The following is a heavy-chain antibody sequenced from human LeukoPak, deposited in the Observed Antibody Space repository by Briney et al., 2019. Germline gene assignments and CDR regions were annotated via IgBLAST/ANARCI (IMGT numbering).Heavy chain of an antibody. CDR1: GFTFDDYA. V-gene: IGHV3-9*03. Sequence: GGSLRLSCAASGFTFDDYAMHWVRQAPGKGLEWVSGISWNSGSIGYADSVKGRFTISRDNAKNSLYLQMNSLRAEDMALYYCAKEVFGLGFDYWGQGTLVTVSS. CDR2: ISWNSGSI. CDR3: AKEVFGLGFDY. J-gene: IGHJ4*02. D-gene: IGHD3-16*01.